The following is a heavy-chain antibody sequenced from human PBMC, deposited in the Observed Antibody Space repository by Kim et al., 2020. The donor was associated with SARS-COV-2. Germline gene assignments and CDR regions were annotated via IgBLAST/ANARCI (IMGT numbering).Heavy chain of an antibody. J-gene: IGHJ4*02. D-gene: IGHD3-22*01. Sequence: SETLSLTCTVSGGSISSGGYYWSWIRQHPGMGLEWIGYIYYSGCTYYNPSLKSRVTISVDTAKNQFSLKLSSVTAADTAVYYCARAPGLGTMIVVVTHFDYWGQGTLVTVSS. V-gene: IGHV4-31*03. CDR3: ARAPGLGTMIVVVTHFDY. CDR1: GGSISSGGYY. CDR2: IYYSGCT.